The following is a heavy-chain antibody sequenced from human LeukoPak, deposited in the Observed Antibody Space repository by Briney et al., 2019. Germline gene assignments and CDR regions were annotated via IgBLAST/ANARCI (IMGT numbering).Heavy chain of an antibody. V-gene: IGHV4-34*01. CDR1: GGSFSGYY. CDR2: INHSGST. J-gene: IGHJ3*02. D-gene: IGHD6-6*01. CDR3: ARGLRTLIAARPSAFDI. Sequence: SETLSLTCAVYGGSFSGYYWSWIRQPPGKGLEWFGEINHSGSTNDHPSLKSRVTISVDTSKNQFSLKLSSVTAADTAVYYCARGLRTLIAARPSAFDIWGQGTMVTVS.